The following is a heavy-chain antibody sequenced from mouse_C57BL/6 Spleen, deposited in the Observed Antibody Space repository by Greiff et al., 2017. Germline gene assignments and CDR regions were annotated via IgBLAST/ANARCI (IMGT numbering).Heavy chain of an antibody. CDR2: ISSGSSTI. CDR1: GFTFSDYG. D-gene: IGHD3-3*01. J-gene: IGHJ4*01. CDR3: ARGWAHYYAMDY. V-gene: IGHV5-17*01. Sequence: EVQLVESGGGLVKPGGSLKLSCAASGFTFSDYGMHWVRQAPEKGLEWVAYISSGSSTIYYADTVKGRFTISRDNAKNTLFLQMTSLMSEDTAMYYFARGWAHYYAMDYWGQGTSVTVSS.